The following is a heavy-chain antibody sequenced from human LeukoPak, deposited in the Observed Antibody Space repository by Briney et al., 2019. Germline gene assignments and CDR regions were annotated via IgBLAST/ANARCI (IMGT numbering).Heavy chain of an antibody. CDR3: ARDGTYSSSWYYFDY. J-gene: IGHJ4*02. V-gene: IGHV3-7*01. CDR2: IKQDGSEK. CDR1: GFTFSRYW. Sequence: QSGGSLRLSCAASGFTFSRYWMSWVRQAPGKGLEWVANIKQDGSEKYYVDSVKGRFTISRDNAKNSLYLQMNSLRAEDTAVYYCARDGTYSSSWYYFDYWGQGTLVTVSS. D-gene: IGHD6-13*01.